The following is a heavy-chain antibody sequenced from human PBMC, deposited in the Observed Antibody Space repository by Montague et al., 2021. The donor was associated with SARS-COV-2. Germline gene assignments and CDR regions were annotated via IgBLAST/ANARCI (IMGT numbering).Heavy chain of an antibody. V-gene: IGHV4-59*08. Sequence: SETLSLTCTVSGGSISSFYWSWFRQPPGKGLEWIGYISDSGSTNYNPSLTSRVTMSVDTSKNQFSLKVNSVTAADTAGYYCARHYSATLPAVYWGQGTLVTVSS. J-gene: IGHJ4*02. CDR3: ARHYSATLPAVY. CDR1: GGSISSFY. D-gene: IGHD2-15*01. CDR2: ISDSGST.